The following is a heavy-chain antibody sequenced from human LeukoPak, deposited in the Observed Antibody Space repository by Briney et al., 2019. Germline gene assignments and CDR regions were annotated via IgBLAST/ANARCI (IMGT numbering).Heavy chain of an antibody. CDR1: GGSISYYY. CDR3: ATDIVATCDY. J-gene: IGHJ4*02. V-gene: IGHV4-59*01. D-gene: IGHD5-12*01. CDR2: IYDSGST. Sequence: SETLSLTCTVSGGSISYYYWNWIRQPPGKGLEWIGFIYDSGSTNYNPSLKSRVTISVDTSKNQFSLKLSSVTAADTAVYYCATDIVATCDYWGQGTLVTVSS.